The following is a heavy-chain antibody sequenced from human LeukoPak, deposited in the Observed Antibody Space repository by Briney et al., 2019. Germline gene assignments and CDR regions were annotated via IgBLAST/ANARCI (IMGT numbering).Heavy chain of an antibody. CDR1: GGTFSSYA. CDR2: IIPIFGTA. V-gene: IGHV1-69*05. CDR3: ASMIVVVITDGRDAFDI. D-gene: IGHD3-22*01. Sequence: SVKVSCKASGGTFSSYAISLVRQAPGQGLEWMGGIIPIFGTANYAQKFQGRVTITTDESTSTAYMELSSLRSEDTAVYYCASMIVVVITDGRDAFDIWGQGTMVTVSS. J-gene: IGHJ3*02.